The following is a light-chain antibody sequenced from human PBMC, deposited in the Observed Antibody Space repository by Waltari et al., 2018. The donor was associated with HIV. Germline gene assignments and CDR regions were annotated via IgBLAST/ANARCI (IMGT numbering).Light chain of an antibody. V-gene: IGKV3-20*01. CDR2: VAS. Sequence: EVDLTQVPDTLSLSPGERATLSCRASQNITSNYLAWYQQRLGQAPRLLMYVASSRATGIPERFAGSGARTDFTLTISRLGPEDFAMYYCQHCGSSPRYTFGQRTSLEIK. CDR3: QHCGSSPRYT. CDR1: QNITSNY. J-gene: IGKJ2*01.